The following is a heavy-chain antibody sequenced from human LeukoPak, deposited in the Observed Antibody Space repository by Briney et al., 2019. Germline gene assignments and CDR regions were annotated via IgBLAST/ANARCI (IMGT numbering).Heavy chain of an antibody. Sequence: SETLSLTCAVYGGSFSGYYWSWIRQPPGKGLEWIGEINHSGSTYYNPSLKSRVTISVDTSKNQFSLKLSSVTAADTAVYYCARDHYYDSSGYAGGAFDIWGQGTMVTVSS. CDR3: ARDHYYDSSGYAGGAFDI. CDR2: INHSGST. CDR1: GGSFSGYY. J-gene: IGHJ3*02. V-gene: IGHV4-34*01. D-gene: IGHD3-22*01.